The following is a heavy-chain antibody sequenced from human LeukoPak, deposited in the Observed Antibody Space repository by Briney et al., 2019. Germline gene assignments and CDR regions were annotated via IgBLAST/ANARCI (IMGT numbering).Heavy chain of an antibody. D-gene: IGHD6-19*01. CDR2: IYYSGGT. Sequence: SETLSLTCTVSGGSISSSSYYWGWIRQPPGKGLEWIGSIYYSGGTYYNPSLKSRVTISVDTSKNQFSLKLSSVTAADTAVYYCAIGYSSGWWGHYFDYWGQGTLVTVSS. V-gene: IGHV4-39*01. J-gene: IGHJ4*02. CDR3: AIGYSSGWWGHYFDY. CDR1: GGSISSSSYY.